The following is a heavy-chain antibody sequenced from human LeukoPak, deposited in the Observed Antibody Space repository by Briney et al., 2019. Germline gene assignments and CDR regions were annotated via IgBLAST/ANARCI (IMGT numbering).Heavy chain of an antibody. D-gene: IGHD1-7*01. CDR3: ARGPLTGTTYYFDY. CDR2: ISSSSSYI. CDR1: GFTFSSYS. Sequence: SGGSLRLSCAASGFTFSSYSMNWVRQAPGKGLEWVSSISSSSSYIYYADSVKGRFTISRDNAKNSLYLQMNSLRAEDTAVYYCARGPLTGTTYYFDYWGQGTLVTVSS. J-gene: IGHJ4*02. V-gene: IGHV3-21*01.